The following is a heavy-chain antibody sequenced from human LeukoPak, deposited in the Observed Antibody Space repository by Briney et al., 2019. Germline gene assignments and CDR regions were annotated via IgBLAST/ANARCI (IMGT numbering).Heavy chain of an antibody. CDR1: GFSFGGYA. Sequence: GGSLRLSCAASGFSFGGYAMHWVRQAPGKGLEWLSVISYDGRSEYYDDSVKGRFTISRDNSKNTVYLQMNSLGSEDTAVYYCARSGGGGSYYYFDYWGQGTLVTVSS. CDR2: ISYDGRSE. J-gene: IGHJ4*02. V-gene: IGHV3-30*03. CDR3: ARSGGGGSYYYFDY. D-gene: IGHD1-26*01.